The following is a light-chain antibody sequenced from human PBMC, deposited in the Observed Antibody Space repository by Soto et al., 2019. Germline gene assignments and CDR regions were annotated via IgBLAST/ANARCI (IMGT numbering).Light chain of an antibody. CDR1: QGISNY. V-gene: IGKV1-27*01. CDR3: QKYNSAPLT. CDR2: AAS. J-gene: IGKJ4*01. Sequence: DIQITQAPSSLSASVGDRVTISCRASQGISNYLALYQQKPGKVPKLLIYAASTLQSGVPSRFSGSGSGTDFTLTISSLQPEDVATYYCQKYNSAPLTSGGGTKVDIK.